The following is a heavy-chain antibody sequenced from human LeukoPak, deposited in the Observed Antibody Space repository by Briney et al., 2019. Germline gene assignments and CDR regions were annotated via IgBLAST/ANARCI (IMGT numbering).Heavy chain of an antibody. V-gene: IGHV3-23*01. CDR1: GFTLSSYA. D-gene: IGHD2-21*02. Sequence: GGSLRLSCAASGFTLSSYAMRSVRQAPGEGLEWVSGISGSGGSTYSADSVKGRFTISRDNSKNTQYLQMNSLAAEDTAVYYCTKVSDSYSSLYYFDYWGQGTLVTVSS. CDR3: TKVSDSYSSLYYFDY. CDR2: ISGSGGST. J-gene: IGHJ4*02.